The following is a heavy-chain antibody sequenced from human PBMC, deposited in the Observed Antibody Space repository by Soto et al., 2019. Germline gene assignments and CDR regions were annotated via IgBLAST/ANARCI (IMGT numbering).Heavy chain of an antibody. Sequence: EVQLVESGGGLVKPGGSLRLSCAASGFTFSSYSMNWVRQATGKGLEWIASISSSSSYIYYADSVKGRFTISRDKAKNLLFLQMSSLRAEDTALYYCARHQGPAAGNYGVDVWGRGTTVTVSS. D-gene: IGHD6-13*01. J-gene: IGHJ6*02. V-gene: IGHV3-21*02. CDR2: ISSSSSYI. CDR1: GFTFSSYS. CDR3: ARHQGPAAGNYGVDV.